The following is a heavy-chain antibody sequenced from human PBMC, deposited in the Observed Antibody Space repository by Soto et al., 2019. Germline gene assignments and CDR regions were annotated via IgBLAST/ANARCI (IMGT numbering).Heavy chain of an antibody. CDR3: AKGVAGWYSFDY. D-gene: IGHD3-3*01. CDR2: ISWNVGSI. J-gene: IGHJ4*02. V-gene: IGHV3-9*01. CDR1: GFTFDDYA. Sequence: EVQLVESGGGLVQPGRSLRLSCAASGFTFDDYAMHWVRQAPGKGLEWVSGISWNVGSIAYADSVKGRFTISRDNAKTPLYLQMNSLRAEDTALYYCAKGVAGWYSFDYWGQGTLVTVSS.